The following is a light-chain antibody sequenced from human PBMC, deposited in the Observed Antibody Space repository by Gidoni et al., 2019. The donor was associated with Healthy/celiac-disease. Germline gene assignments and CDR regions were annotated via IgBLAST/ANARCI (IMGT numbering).Light chain of an antibody. J-gene: IGLJ2*01. V-gene: IGLV3-19*01. CDR2: GKN. CDR1: SLRSYY. CDR3: NSRDSSGNHVV. Sequence: SSELTQDTAVSVALGQTVRITCQGDSLRSYYASWYQQKPGQAPVLVIYGKNNRPSGIPDRFSGSSSGNTASLTITVAQAEDEADYYCNSRDSSGNHVVFGGGTKLTVL.